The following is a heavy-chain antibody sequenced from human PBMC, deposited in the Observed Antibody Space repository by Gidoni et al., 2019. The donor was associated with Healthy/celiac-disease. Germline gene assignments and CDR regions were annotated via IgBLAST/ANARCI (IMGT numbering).Heavy chain of an antibody. Sequence: QVQLQESGPELVTPSQTLSFTCPVSGGSISSGSYYWSWIRAPAGKGLEWLGRIYTSGSTNYNPSLKSRVTISVDTSKNQFSLKLSSVTAADTAVYYCARALQYQLLYNWGQGTQVTVSS. J-gene: IGHJ4*02. D-gene: IGHD2-2*02. V-gene: IGHV4-61*02. CDR3: ARALQYQLLYN. CDR1: GGSISSGSYY. CDR2: IYTSGST.